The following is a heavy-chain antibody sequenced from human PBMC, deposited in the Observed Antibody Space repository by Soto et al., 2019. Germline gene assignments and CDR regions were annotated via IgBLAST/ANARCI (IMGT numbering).Heavy chain of an antibody. V-gene: IGHV4-59*08. Sequence: SETLSLTCTVSGGSISSYYWSWIRQPPGKGLEWIGYIYYSGSTNYNPSLKSRVTISVDTSKNQFSLKLSSVTAADTAVYYCARLRRDYSFDYWGQGTLVTVSS. CDR2: IYYSGST. CDR3: ARLRRDYSFDY. CDR1: GGSISSYY. J-gene: IGHJ4*02. D-gene: IGHD4-4*01.